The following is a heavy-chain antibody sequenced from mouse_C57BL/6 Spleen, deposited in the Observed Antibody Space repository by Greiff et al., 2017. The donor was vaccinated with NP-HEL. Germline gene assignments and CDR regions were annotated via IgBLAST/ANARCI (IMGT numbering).Heavy chain of an antibody. J-gene: IGHJ3*01. V-gene: IGHV3-6*01. Sequence: VQLKESGPGLVKPSQSLSLTCSVTGYSITSGYYWNWIRQFPGNKLEWMGYISYDGSNNYNPSLKNRISITRDTSKNQFFLKLNSVTTEDTATYYCAKRGNYDYDEGFAYWGQGTLVTVSA. CDR1: GYSITSGYY. D-gene: IGHD2-4*01. CDR3: AKRGNYDYDEGFAY. CDR2: ISYDGSN.